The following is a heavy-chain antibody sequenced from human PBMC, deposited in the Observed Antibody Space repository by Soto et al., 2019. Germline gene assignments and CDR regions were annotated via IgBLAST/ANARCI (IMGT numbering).Heavy chain of an antibody. CDR3: ARYSPPKKSDESNPGWFDP. CDR1: GGSINSYY. CDR2: VSSTGST. J-gene: IGHJ5*02. Sequence: PSETLSLTCTVSGGSINSYYWTWIRQSPGKGLEWIGYVSSTGSTNYNPSLKSRVSMSLDTSRNEFSLSLSSVTAADAAVYFCARYSPPKKSDESNPGWFDPWGQGTLVTVSS. V-gene: IGHV4-59*01. D-gene: IGHD2-15*01.